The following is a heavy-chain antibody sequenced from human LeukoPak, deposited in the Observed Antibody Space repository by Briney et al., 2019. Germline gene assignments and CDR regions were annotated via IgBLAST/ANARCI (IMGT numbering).Heavy chain of an antibody. V-gene: IGHV4-59*12. J-gene: IGHJ6*03. CDR2: IYYSGST. Sequence: SETLSLTCTVSGGSISDYYWSWIRQPPGKGLEWIGYIYYSGSTNYNPSLKSRVTISVDTSKNQFSLKLSSVTAADTAVYYCARGWYYDFWSGYYAYYYYMDVWGKGTTVTVSS. CDR3: ARGWYYDFWSGYYAYYYYMDV. D-gene: IGHD3-3*01. CDR1: GGSISDYY.